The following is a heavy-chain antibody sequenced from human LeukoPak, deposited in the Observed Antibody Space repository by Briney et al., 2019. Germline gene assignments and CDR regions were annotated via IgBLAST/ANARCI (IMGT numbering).Heavy chain of an antibody. D-gene: IGHD2-21*01. J-gene: IGHJ5*02. Sequence: SETLSLTCTVSGGSISSYYWSWIRQPPGKGLEWIGYIYYSGSTNYNPSLKSRVTISVDTSKNQFSLKLSSVTAADTAVYYCARDHMGYNWFDPWGQGTLVTVSS. V-gene: IGHV4-59*01. CDR1: GGSISSYY. CDR3: ARDHMGYNWFDP. CDR2: IYYSGST.